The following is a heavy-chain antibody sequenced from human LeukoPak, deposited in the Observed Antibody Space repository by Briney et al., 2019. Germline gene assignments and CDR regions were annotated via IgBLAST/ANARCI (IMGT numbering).Heavy chain of an antibody. CDR1: GGTFSSYA. CDR3: AREVTPFNAFDI. Sequence: SVKVSCKASGGTFSSYAISWVRQAPGQGLEWMGRIIPIFGTANYAQKFQGRVTITTDESTSTAYMELSSLRSEDTAVYYCAREVTPFNAFDIWGQGTMVTVSS. CDR2: IIPIFGTA. V-gene: IGHV1-69*05. D-gene: IGHD2-21*02. J-gene: IGHJ3*02.